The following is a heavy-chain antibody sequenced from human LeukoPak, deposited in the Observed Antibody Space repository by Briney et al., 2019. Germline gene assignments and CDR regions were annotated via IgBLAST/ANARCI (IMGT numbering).Heavy chain of an antibody. D-gene: IGHD2-2*01. J-gene: IGHJ6*03. CDR3: ARVISHQLPPSREVYYYMDV. CDR1: GYTFTSYG. V-gene: IGHV1-18*01. CDR2: ISAYNGNT. Sequence: ASVKVSCKASGYTFTSYGISWVRQAPGQGLEWMGWISAYNGNTNYAQKLRGRVTMTTDTSTSTAYMELRSLRSDDTAVYYCARVISHQLPPSREVYYYMDVWGKGTTVTVSS.